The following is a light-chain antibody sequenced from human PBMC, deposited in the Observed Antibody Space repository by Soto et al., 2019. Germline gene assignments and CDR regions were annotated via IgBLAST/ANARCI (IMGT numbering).Light chain of an antibody. Sequence: AIQLTQSPSSLTASVGDRVTITCRASQGISSALAWYQQKPGKAPKLLIYDASTLESGVPSRFSGSGSGTDFTLTISSLRPEDFASYYCQQFKNYPITFGQGTRLENK. CDR2: DAS. CDR3: QQFKNYPIT. V-gene: IGKV1D-13*01. CDR1: QGISSA. J-gene: IGKJ5*01.